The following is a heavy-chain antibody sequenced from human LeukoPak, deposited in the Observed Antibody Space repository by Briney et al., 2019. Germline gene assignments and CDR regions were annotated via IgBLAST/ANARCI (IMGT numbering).Heavy chain of an antibody. CDR1: GYTFTDYY. V-gene: IGHV1-2*02. CDR2: INAKNGGT. CDR3: AKDIRDAN. J-gene: IGHJ3*01. Sequence: ASVKVSCKTSGYTFTDYYLHWVRQAPGQGLEWMGWINAKNGGTKSPQKFQGRVTMTRDTSISTAYMELSSLTSDDTAVYYCAKDIRDANWGQGTLVTFSS.